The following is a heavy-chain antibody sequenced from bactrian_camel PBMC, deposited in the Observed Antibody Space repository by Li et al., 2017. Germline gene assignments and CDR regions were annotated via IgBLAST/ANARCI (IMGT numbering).Heavy chain of an antibody. Sequence: HVQLVESGGRSVQAGGSLRLSCAASADIYSAHCMTWFREAPGKEREAVAAVGTIDGRTYYADSAKGRFIVSQDNGKNTLSLQMTALKAEDTAMYYCAFAVVPGGLWYDTYEYHYWGQGTQVTVS. V-gene: IGHV3S54*01. CDR1: ADIYSAHC. D-gene: IGHD7*01. CDR2: VGTIDGRT. J-gene: IGHJ4*01. CDR3: AFAVVPGGLWYDTYEYHY.